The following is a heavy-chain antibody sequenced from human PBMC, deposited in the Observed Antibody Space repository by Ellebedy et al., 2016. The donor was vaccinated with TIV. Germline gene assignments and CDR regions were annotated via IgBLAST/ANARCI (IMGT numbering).Heavy chain of an antibody. CDR3: AREAYYGSGKPNPLAY. CDR1: GDSVSSNSAA. J-gene: IGHJ4*02. CDR2: TLYRSQWYF. Sequence: SQTLSLTCXISGDSVSSNSAAWNWIRQSPSRGLEWLGRTLYRSQWYFDYADSVKSRITISPDTSKNQFSLQLNSVTPEDTAVYYCAREAYYGSGKPNPLAYWGQGTLVTVSS. D-gene: IGHD3-10*01. V-gene: IGHV6-1*01.